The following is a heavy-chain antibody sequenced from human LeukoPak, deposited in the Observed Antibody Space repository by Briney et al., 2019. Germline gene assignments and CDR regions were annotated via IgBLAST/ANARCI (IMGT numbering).Heavy chain of an antibody. CDR1: GGSFSHYY. Sequence: SETLSLTCAIYGGSFSHYYWSWIRQPPGKGLEWVGEIHPSGSTSFNPSLESRVSISKDTSKNQFSLKLTSVTAADTAVYYCSRGSDESKTGDYWGQGTLVTVSS. V-gene: IGHV4-34*01. J-gene: IGHJ4*02. CDR3: SRGSDESKTGDY. D-gene: IGHD6-25*01. CDR2: IHPSGST.